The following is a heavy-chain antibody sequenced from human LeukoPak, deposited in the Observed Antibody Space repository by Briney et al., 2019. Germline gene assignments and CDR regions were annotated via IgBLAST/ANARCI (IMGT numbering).Heavy chain of an antibody. D-gene: IGHD4-17*01. J-gene: IGHJ4*02. CDR1: GGSISSGDYY. CDR2: IYYSVST. CDR3: ARGDYGDFGIYIDY. Sequence: SETLSLTCTVSGGSISSGDYYWSWIRQPPGKGLEWIGYIYYSVSTYYNPSLKSRVTISVDTSKNQFSLKLSSVTAADTAVYYCARGDYGDFGIYIDYWGQGTLVTVSS. V-gene: IGHV4-30-4*01.